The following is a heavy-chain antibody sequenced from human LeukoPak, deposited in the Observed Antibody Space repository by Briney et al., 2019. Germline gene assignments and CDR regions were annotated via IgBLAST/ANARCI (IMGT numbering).Heavy chain of an antibody. CDR1: GFTFSSYG. Sequence: GGSLRLSCAASGFTFSSYGIHWVRQAPGKGLEWVAVIWYDGSNKYYADSVKGRFTISRDNSKNTLYLQMNSLRAEDTAVYYCARWAMVRGVDYWGQGTLVTVSS. J-gene: IGHJ4*02. CDR2: IWYDGSNK. D-gene: IGHD3-10*01. CDR3: ARWAMVRGVDY. V-gene: IGHV3-33*01.